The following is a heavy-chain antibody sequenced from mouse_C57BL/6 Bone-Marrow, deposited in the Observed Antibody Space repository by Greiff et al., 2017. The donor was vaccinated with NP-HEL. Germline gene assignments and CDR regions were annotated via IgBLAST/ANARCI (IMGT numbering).Heavy chain of an antibody. D-gene: IGHD1-1*01. CDR2: IYPRSGHT. CDR3: ARWGITTVVVDY. CDR1: GYTFTSYG. Sequence: QVQLKESGAELARPGASVKLSCKASGYTFTSYGISWVKQRTGQGLEWIGEIYPRSGHTYYNEKFKGKATLTADKSSSTAYMELRSLTSEDSAVYFCARWGITTVVVDYWGQGTTLTVSS. J-gene: IGHJ2*01. V-gene: IGHV1-81*01.